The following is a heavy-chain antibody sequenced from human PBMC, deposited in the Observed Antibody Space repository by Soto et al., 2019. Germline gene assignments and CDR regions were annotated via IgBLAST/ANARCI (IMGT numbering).Heavy chain of an antibody. J-gene: IGHJ5*02. CDR1: GYTFTSYY. D-gene: IGHD3-22*01. Sequence: ASVKVSCKASGYTFTSYYMHWVRQAPGQGLEWMGIINPSGGSTSYAQKFQGRVTMTRDTSTSTVYMELSSLRSEDTAVYYCARGAWDSSGYYLNWFDPWGQGTLVTVSS. CDR3: ARGAWDSSGYYLNWFDP. CDR2: INPSGGST. V-gene: IGHV1-46*03.